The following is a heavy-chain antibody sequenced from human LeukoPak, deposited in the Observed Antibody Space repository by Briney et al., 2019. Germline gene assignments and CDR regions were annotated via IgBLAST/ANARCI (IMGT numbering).Heavy chain of an antibody. CDR3: AKLAVAGTTSDY. V-gene: IGHV3-30*04. J-gene: IGHJ4*02. D-gene: IGHD6-19*01. CDR1: GFTFRSYA. Sequence: GGSLRLSCAASGFTFRSYAMHWVRQAPGTGLEWVSFISYDGNNQYYADSVKGRFTISRDNSKNTLYLQMNSLRAEDTAVYYCAKLAVAGTTSDYWGQGTLVTVSS. CDR2: ISYDGNNQ.